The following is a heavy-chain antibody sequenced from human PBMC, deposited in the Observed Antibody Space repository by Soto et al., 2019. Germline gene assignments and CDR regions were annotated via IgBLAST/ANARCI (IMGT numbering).Heavy chain of an antibody. Sequence: GGSLRLSCATSGITFTNAWMTWVRQAPGKGLEWVGRVETKAHGGTTDYAAPVRGRFTVSRDDSRKILFLQMNSLRADDTAVYYCTTGDGPTLFDSWGQGTLVTVSS. CDR2: VETKAHGGTT. V-gene: IGHV3-15*04. CDR3: TTGDGPTLFDS. CDR1: GITFTNAW. D-gene: IGHD2-21*02. J-gene: IGHJ4*02.